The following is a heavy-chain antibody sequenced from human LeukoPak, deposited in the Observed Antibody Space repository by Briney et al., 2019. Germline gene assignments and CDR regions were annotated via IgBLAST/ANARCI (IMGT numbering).Heavy chain of an antibody. J-gene: IGHJ4*02. CDR3: TRDQTPYY. Sequence: PGGSLRLSCAASGFTFSNAWMSWVRQAPGKGLEWVGRIKSKTDGGTTDYAAPVKGRLIISRDDSKSIAYLQMNSLKTEDTAVYYCTRDQTPYYWGQGTLVIVSS. CDR2: IKSKTDGGTT. V-gene: IGHV3-15*01. CDR1: GFTFSNAW.